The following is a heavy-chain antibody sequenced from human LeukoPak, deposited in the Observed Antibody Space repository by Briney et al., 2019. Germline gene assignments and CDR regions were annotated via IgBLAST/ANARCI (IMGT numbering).Heavy chain of an antibody. V-gene: IGHV4-30-4*08. CDR3: ARSRVLRYFDWLFPFDY. J-gene: IGHJ4*02. Sequence: SQTLSLTCTVCGGSISSGDYYWSWIRQPPGKGLEWIGYIYYSGSTYYNPSLKSRVTISVDTSKNQFSLKLSSVTAADTAVYYCARSRVLRYFDWLFPFDYWGQGTLVTVSS. D-gene: IGHD3-9*01. CDR1: GGSISSGDYY. CDR2: IYYSGST.